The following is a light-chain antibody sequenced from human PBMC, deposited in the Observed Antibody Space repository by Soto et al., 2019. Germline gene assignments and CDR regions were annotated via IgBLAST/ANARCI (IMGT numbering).Light chain of an antibody. V-gene: IGLV2-8*01. CDR2: EVS. CDR3: SSYAGSNHNWV. CDR1: SSDVGGYNY. Sequence: QSALTPPPSASGSPGQSVTISCTGTSSDVGGYNYVSWYQQHPGKAPKLMIYEVSKRPSGVPDRFSGSKSGNTASLTVSGLQAEDEADYYCSSYAGSNHNWVFGGGTKLTVL. J-gene: IGLJ3*02.